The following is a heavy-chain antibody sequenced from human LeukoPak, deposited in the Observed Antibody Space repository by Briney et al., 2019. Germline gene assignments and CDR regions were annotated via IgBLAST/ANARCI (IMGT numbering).Heavy chain of an antibody. Sequence: GGSLRLSCAASGFAVSDNYISWVRQAPGKGLEWVSIIYKDDTTYYADSVKGRFSIARNSFTNAVYLQMDTLRPDDTAVYYCAGGLQQHLGWFDPWGQGTLVTVSS. CDR1: GFAVSDNY. V-gene: IGHV3-53*04. J-gene: IGHJ5*02. CDR3: AGGLQQHLGWFDP. CDR2: IYKDDTT. D-gene: IGHD6-13*01.